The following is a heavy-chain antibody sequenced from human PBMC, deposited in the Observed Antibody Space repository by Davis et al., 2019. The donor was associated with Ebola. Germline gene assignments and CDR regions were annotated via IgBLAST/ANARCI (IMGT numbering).Heavy chain of an antibody. V-gene: IGHV1-69*10. Sequence: AASVKVSCKASGGTFSSYAISWVRQAPGQGLEWMGWISAYNGNTNYAQKFQGRVTITADKSTSTAYMELSSLRSEDTAVYYCASRYGSGSYFTRYYYYGLDVWGQGTTVTVSS. CDR1: GGTFSSYA. J-gene: IGHJ6*02. D-gene: IGHD3-10*01. CDR3: ASRYGSGSYFTRYYYYGLDV. CDR2: ISAYNGNT.